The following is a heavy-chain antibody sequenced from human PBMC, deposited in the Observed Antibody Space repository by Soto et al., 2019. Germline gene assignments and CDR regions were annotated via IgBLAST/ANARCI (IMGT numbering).Heavy chain of an antibody. D-gene: IGHD5-18*01. V-gene: IGHV1-69*12. CDR2: IIPIFGTA. Sequence: QVQLVQSGAEVKKPGSSVKVSCKASGGTFSSYAISWVRQAPGQGLEWMGGIIPIFGTANYAQKFQGRVTITADEXTXXAYVELRSVRSEDTAVYYCARRIQQGPYYYYGMDVWGQGTTVTVSS. J-gene: IGHJ6*02. CDR3: ARRIQQGPYYYYGMDV. CDR1: GGTFSSYA.